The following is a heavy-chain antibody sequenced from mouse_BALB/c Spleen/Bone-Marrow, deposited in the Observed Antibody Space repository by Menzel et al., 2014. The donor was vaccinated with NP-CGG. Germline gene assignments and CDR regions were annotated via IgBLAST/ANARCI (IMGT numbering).Heavy chain of an antibody. Sequence: QVQLQQSGAGLVKPGASVKLSCMASGFTFTSCWIHWVKQRPGQGPEWIGVINPSNGRTNYNEKFKSKATLTEDKSSITAYMHLSSLTSEDSAVYYGARDGKYSYAMDYRGQGTSVTVSS. CDR3: ARDGKYSYAMDY. CDR2: INPSNGRT. V-gene: IGHV1S81*02. D-gene: IGHD2-1*01. J-gene: IGHJ4*01. CDR1: GFTFTSCW.